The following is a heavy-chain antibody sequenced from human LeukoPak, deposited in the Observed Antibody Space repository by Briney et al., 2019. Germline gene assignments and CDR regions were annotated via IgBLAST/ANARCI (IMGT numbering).Heavy chain of an antibody. Sequence: PSETLSLTCTVSGGSISSDYWSWIRQPPGKGLEWIGYIHYSGSANYKPSLKSRVIISVDKSKNQFSLRLSSATAADTAVYYCARVSRSGYDSRGAFDIWGQGTMVTVSS. CDR1: GGSISSDY. CDR2: IHYSGSA. V-gene: IGHV4-59*01. CDR3: ARVSRSGYDSRGAFDI. D-gene: IGHD3-22*01. J-gene: IGHJ3*02.